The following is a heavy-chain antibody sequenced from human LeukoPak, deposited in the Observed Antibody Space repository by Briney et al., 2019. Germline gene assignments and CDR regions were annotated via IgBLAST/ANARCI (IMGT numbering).Heavy chain of an antibody. J-gene: IGHJ4*02. D-gene: IGHD6-19*01. CDR3: AKLDGIAVAGRRGRGIDY. Sequence: PGGSLRLSCAASGFTFSTYGMNWVRQAPGKGLEWVSAIGGSGSNTYYADSVKGRFTISRDNSKNTLYLQMNSLRAEDTAVYYCAKLDGIAVAGRRGRGIDYWGQGTLVTVSS. CDR2: IGGSGSNT. V-gene: IGHV3-23*01. CDR1: GFTFSTYG.